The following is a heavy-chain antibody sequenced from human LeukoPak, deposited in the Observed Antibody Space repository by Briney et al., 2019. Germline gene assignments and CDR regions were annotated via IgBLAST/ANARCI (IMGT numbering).Heavy chain of an antibody. CDR3: ARYNRWNDY. V-gene: IGHV4-34*01. J-gene: IGHJ4*02. CDR1: GGSFSGYY. CDR2: INHSGST. D-gene: IGHD1-1*01. Sequence: PSETLSLTCAVYGGSFSGYYWSWIRQPPGKGLEWIGEINHSGSTNYNPSLKSRVTISVDTSKNQFSLKLSSVTAADTAVYYCARYNRWNDYWGQGTLVTVSS.